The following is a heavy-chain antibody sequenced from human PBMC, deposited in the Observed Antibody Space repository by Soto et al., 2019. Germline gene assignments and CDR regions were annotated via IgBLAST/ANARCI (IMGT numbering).Heavy chain of an antibody. Sequence: QVQLQESGPGLVKPSQTLSLTCTVSGGSISSGGYYWSWIRQHPGKGLEWIGYIYYSGSTYYNPSIKSRVTILVDTSKNQFSLKLSSVTAADTAVYYCARYCSSTSCYYFDYWGQGTLVTVSS. CDR1: GGSISSGGYY. V-gene: IGHV4-31*03. CDR3: ARYCSSTSCYYFDY. D-gene: IGHD2-2*01. J-gene: IGHJ4*02. CDR2: IYYSGST.